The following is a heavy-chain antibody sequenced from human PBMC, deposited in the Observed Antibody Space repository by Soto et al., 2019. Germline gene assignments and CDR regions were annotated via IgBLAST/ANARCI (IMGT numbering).Heavy chain of an antibody. V-gene: IGHV4-59*01. D-gene: IGHD1-26*01. CDR1: GCSISSYY. CDR2: IYYSGST. Sequence: SETLSLTCTVSGCSISSYYWSWIRQPPGKGLEWIGYIYYSGSTSYNPSLKSRVTISVDTSKNQFSLKLSSVTAADTAVYYCARRYGGNFDYWGQGTLVTVSS. CDR3: ARRYGGNFDY. J-gene: IGHJ4*02.